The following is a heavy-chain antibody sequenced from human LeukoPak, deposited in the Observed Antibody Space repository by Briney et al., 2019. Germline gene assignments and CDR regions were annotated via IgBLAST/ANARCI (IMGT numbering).Heavy chain of an antibody. V-gene: IGHV1-18*04. CDR3: ARDPVAGQWFDY. CDR1: GYTFTSYY. CDR2: ISAYNGNT. D-gene: IGHD6-19*01. J-gene: IGHJ4*02. Sequence: ASVKVSCKASGYTFTSYYMHWVRQAPGQGLEWMGWISAYNGNTNYAQKLQGRVTMTTDTSTSTAYMELRSLRSDDTAVYYCARDPVAGQWFDYWGQGTLVTVSS.